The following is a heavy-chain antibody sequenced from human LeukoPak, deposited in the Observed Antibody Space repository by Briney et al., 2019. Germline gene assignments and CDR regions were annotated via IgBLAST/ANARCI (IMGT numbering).Heavy chain of an antibody. CDR2: ISHGGIT. CDR1: GGSFSGYY. CDR3: ARGIAVAVDYYYYYMDV. V-gene: IGHV4-34*01. D-gene: IGHD6-19*01. Sequence: PSETLSLTCVVYGGSFSGYYWSCIRQAPGKGLEWIGEISHGGITKYNPSLTSRVTISVDSSKKQLSLNLTSVTAADTAVYYCARGIAVAVDYYYYYMDVWGKGTTVTVFS. J-gene: IGHJ6*03.